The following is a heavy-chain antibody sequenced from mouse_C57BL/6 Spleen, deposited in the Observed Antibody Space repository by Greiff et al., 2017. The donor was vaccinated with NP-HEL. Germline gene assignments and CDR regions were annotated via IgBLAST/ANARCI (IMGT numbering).Heavy chain of an antibody. Sequence: QVQLQQPGTELVKPGASVKLSCKASGYTFTSYWMHWVKQRPGQGLEWIGNINPSNGGTNYNEKFKSKATLTVDKSSSTAYMQLSSLTSEDSAVYDCARDRQLRALWAYWGQGTLVTVSA. V-gene: IGHV1-53*01. J-gene: IGHJ3*01. D-gene: IGHD3-2*02. CDR1: GYTFTSYW. CDR3: ARDRQLRALWAY. CDR2: INPSNGGT.